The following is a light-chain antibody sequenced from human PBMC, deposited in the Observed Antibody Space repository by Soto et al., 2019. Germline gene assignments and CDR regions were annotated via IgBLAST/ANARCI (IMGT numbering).Light chain of an antibody. V-gene: IGKV2-30*02. CDR1: QSLVHRDGNTY. CDR3: QQSYSTPRYGPT. CDR2: KVS. Sequence: DVVVTQSPRSLPVTLGQAASISCRSSQSLVHRDGNTYLSWFRQRPGQSPRRLIYKVSNREAGVPDRFSGSGSGTDFTLTISSLQPEDFATYYCQQSYSTPRYGPTFGQGTKVDI. J-gene: IGKJ1*01.